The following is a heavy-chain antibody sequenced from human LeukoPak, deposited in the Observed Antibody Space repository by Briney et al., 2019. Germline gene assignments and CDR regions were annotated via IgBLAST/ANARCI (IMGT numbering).Heavy chain of an antibody. CDR3: ARSSGYYQAFDY. CDR1: GGSISRGDYY. Sequence: SETLSLTCTVSGGSISRGDYYWSWIRQHPGKGLEWIGHIYYSGSTSYNPSLKSRVTISIDTSKSQFSLKLSSVAAADTAVYYCARSSGYYQAFDYWGQGTLVTVSS. D-gene: IGHD3-22*01. V-gene: IGHV4-31*03. CDR2: IYYSGST. J-gene: IGHJ4*02.